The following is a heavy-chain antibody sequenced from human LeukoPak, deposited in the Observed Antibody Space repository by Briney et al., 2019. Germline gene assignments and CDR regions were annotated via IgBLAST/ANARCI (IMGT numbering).Heavy chain of an antibody. Sequence: GGSLRLSCAASGFTFSNAWMSWVRQAPGKGLEWVSYISSSGSTIYYADSVKGRFTISRDNAKNSLYLQMNSLRAEDTAVYYCARGLTGTPAGDYWGQGTLVTVSS. CDR3: ARGLTGTPAGDY. V-gene: IGHV3-11*01. D-gene: IGHD1-20*01. J-gene: IGHJ4*01. CDR2: ISSSGSTI. CDR1: GFTFSNAW.